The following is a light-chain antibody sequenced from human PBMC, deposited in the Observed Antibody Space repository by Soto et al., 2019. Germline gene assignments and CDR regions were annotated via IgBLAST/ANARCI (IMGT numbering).Light chain of an antibody. CDR3: SSYAGSNNWV. V-gene: IGLV2-8*01. CDR1: SSDVGGYNY. Sequence: QSALTQPPSASGSPGQSVTISCTGTSSDVGGYNYVSWYQQHPGKATKLMIYEVSKRPSGVPDRFSGSKSGNTASLTVSGLQAEDEADYYGSSYAGSNNWVFGGGTKLTVL. CDR2: EVS. J-gene: IGLJ2*01.